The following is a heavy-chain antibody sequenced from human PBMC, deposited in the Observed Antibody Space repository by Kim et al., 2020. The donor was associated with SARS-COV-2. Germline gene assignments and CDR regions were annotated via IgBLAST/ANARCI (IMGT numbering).Heavy chain of an antibody. CDR3: ASSGYYIDF. D-gene: IGHD3-22*01. J-gene: IGHJ4*02. Sequence: GGSLRLSCAASGFTFSSYAMTWVRQAPGKGLEWVSFISSTGSIIYYADSVEGRFTISRDNAKNSVSLQMNSLRDEDTAMYYCASSGYYIDFLGQGTLVT. CDR2: ISSTGSII. V-gene: IGHV3-48*02. CDR1: GFTFSSYA.